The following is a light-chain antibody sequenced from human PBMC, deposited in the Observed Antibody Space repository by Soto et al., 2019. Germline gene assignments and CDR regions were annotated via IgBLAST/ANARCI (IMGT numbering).Light chain of an antibody. J-gene: IGKJ1*01. CDR2: KAS. Sequence: DLQMTQSPFTLSASVGDRFTITGLARQSISSWLAWYQQKPGKAPQLLISKASTLESGVTSNFSGSGSGTEFTLTISSLQPEDFATYYCQQYNSYPWTFGQGTKVDI. V-gene: IGKV1-5*03. CDR1: QSISSW. CDR3: QQYNSYPWT.